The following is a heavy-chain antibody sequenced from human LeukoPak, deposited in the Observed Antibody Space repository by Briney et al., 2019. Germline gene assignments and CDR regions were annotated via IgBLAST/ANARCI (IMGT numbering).Heavy chain of an antibody. CDR1: GGSISSYY. CDR2: IYTSGST. J-gene: IGHJ6*03. CDR3: ARGAARGRVDYMDV. V-gene: IGHV4-4*09. D-gene: IGHD5-18*01. Sequence: SETLSLTCTVSGGSISSYYWSWIRQPPGKGLEWIGYIYTSGSTNYNPSLKSRVTISVDTSKNRFSLKLSSVTAADTAVYYCARGAARGRVDYMDVWGKGTTVTVSS.